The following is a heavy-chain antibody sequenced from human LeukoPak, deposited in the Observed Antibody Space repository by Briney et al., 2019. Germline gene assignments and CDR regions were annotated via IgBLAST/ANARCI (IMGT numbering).Heavy chain of an antibody. D-gene: IGHD1-1*01. J-gene: IGHJ6*02. CDR1: GFTFSSYA. CDR3: AKDLISGTWGGLDYYYYAMDV. CDR2: IGVDGATT. Sequence: PGGSLRLSCAASGFTFSSYAMNWVRQAPGKGLEWVSVIGVDGATTYYADSVKGRFTVSRDNSKNTLYLQMNRLRAGDTAIYYCAKDLISGTWGGLDYYYYAMDVWGPGTTVTVSS. V-gene: IGHV3-23*01.